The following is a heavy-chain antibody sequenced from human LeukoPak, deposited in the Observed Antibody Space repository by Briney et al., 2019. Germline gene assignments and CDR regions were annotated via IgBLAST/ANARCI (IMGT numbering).Heavy chain of an antibody. V-gene: IGHV4-31*03. J-gene: IGHJ4*02. CDR1: GGSISSGGYY. Sequence: SETLSLTCTVSGGSISSGGYYWSWIRQHPGKGLEWIGYIYYSGSTYYNPSLKSRVTISVDTSKNQFSLKLSSVTAADTAVYYCARASPREFDYFDYWGQGTLVTVSS. D-gene: IGHD3-10*01. CDR2: IYYSGST. CDR3: ARASPREFDYFDY.